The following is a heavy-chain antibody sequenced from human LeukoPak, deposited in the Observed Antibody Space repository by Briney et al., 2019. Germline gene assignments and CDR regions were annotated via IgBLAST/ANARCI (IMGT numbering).Heavy chain of an antibody. D-gene: IGHD5-24*01. J-gene: IGHJ6*02. CDR3: ARPGDGHSSYYYYGMDV. CDR2: ISSGSNYI. V-gene: IGHV3-21*04. CDR1: GFTFSTYS. Sequence: PGGSLRLSCAASGFTFSTYSMNWVRQAPGKGLEWVSSISSGSNYIYYADSVKGRFTISRDTSKNTLSLQMNSLRAKDTAMYYCARPGDGHSSYYYYGMDVWGQGTTVTVSS.